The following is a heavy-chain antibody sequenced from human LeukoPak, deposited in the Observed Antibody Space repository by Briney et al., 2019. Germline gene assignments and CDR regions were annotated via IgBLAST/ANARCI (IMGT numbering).Heavy chain of an antibody. D-gene: IGHD3-10*01. CDR3: AKGPAPGSGSYWNDYFDY. V-gene: IGHV3-30*18. CDR1: GFTFSSYG. Sequence: PGGSLRLSCAASGFTFSSYGMHWVRQAPGKGLEWVTIISYDGSNKYYADSVKGRFTISRDNSKNTLYLQMNSLRAEDTAVYYCAKGPAPGSGSYWNDYFDYWGQGTLVTVSS. CDR2: ISYDGSNK. J-gene: IGHJ4*02.